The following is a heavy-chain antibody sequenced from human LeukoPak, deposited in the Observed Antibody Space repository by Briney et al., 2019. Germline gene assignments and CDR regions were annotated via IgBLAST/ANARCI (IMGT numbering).Heavy chain of an antibody. J-gene: IGHJ6*02. D-gene: IGHD2-15*01. CDR3: AAVGWWELIYGMDV. CDR2: IHKTGDYT. V-gene: IGHV3-21*01. Sequence: GGSLRLSCAASGFTFNNYALSWVRQAPGKGLEWVSAIHKTGDYTYYTDSVKGRFAISRDNAKNSLYLQMNSLRAEDTAVYYCAAVGWWELIYGMDVWGQGTTVTVSS. CDR1: GFTFNNYA.